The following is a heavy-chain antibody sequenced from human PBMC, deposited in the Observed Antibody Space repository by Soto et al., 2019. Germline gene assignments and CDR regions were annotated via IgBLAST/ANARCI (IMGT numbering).Heavy chain of an antibody. CDR2: MNPSTGNT. Sequence: ASVKVSCKASGYTFTSYDIIWVRQATGQGLEWMGWMNPSTGNTDSAEKFQGRLTMTRNTSISTVYMELSSLSFEDTAVYYCARGRIIVAGGFDPWGQGTLVTRLL. CDR1: GYTFTSYD. CDR3: ARGRIIVAGGFDP. D-gene: IGHD6-19*01. J-gene: IGHJ5*02. V-gene: IGHV1-8*01.